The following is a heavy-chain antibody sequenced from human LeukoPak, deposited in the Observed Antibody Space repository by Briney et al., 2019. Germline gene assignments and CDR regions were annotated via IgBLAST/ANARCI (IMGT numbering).Heavy chain of an antibody. Sequence: ASVKVSCKASGYTFTGYYMHWVRQAPGQGLEWMGWINPNSGGTNYAQKFQGRVTMTRDTSISTASMELSSLKPDDTAVYYCARDEHYGEGIDPWGQGTLVTVSS. J-gene: IGHJ5*02. CDR1: GYTFTGYY. CDR3: ARDEHYGEGIDP. D-gene: IGHD4-17*01. V-gene: IGHV1-2*02. CDR2: INPNSGGT.